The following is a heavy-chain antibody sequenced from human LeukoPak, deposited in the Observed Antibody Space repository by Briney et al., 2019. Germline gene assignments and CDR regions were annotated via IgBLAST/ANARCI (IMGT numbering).Heavy chain of an antibody. CDR2: ISAYNGNT. CDR1: GYTFTSY. J-gene: IGHJ4*02. Sequence: ASVKVSCTASGYTFTSYISWVRQAPGQGLEWMGWISAYNGNTNYAQKLQGRVTMTTDTPTSTAYMELRSLRSDDTAVYYCARDLRGYSYGRFDYWGQGTLVTVSS. V-gene: IGHV1-18*01. CDR3: ARDLRGYSYGRFDY. D-gene: IGHD5-18*01.